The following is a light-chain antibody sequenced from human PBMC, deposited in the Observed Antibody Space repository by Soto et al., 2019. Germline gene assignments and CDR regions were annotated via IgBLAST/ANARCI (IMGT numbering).Light chain of an antibody. CDR3: TAWDDSMNGPV. J-gene: IGLJ3*02. CDR2: SDN. CDR1: SSNIGSNA. V-gene: IGLV1-44*01. Sequence: QSVLIQPPSASGTPGQRVTISCSGSSSNIGSNAVNWYQQLPGTAPKLLIYSDNQRPSGAPDRFSGSKSGTSASLAISGLQSEDEDDYYCTAWDDSMNGPVFGGGTKLTVL.